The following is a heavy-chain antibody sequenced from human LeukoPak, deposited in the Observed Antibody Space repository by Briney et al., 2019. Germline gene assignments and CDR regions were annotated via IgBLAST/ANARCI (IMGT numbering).Heavy chain of an antibody. Sequence: SGTLSLTCAVSGGSISSSNWWSWVRQPPGKGLEWIGEIYHSGSTNYNPSLKSRVTISVDKSKNQFSPKLSSVTAADTAVYYCAGPPRGYSYGYATWGQGTLVTVSS. D-gene: IGHD5-18*01. CDR1: GGSISSSNW. V-gene: IGHV4-4*02. CDR3: AGPPRGYSYGYAT. CDR2: IYHSGST. J-gene: IGHJ4*02.